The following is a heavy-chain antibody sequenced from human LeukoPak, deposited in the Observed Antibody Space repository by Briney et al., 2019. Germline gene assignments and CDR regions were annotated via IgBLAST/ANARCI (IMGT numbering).Heavy chain of an antibody. D-gene: IGHD6-6*01. J-gene: IGHJ6*03. CDR2: IIPIFGTA. Sequence: ASVKVSCKASGYTFTSYAISWVRQAPGQGLEWMGGIIPIFGTANYAQKFQGRVTITADKSTSTAYMELSSLRSEDTAVYYCARNAPEARLGYYYYYMDVWGKGSTVTVSS. CDR1: GYTFTSYA. CDR3: ARNAPEARLGYYYYYMDV. V-gene: IGHV1-69*06.